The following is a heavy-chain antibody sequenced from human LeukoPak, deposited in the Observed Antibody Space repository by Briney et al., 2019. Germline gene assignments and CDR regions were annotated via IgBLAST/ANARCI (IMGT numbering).Heavy chain of an antibody. D-gene: IGHD6-6*01. V-gene: IGHV4-59*08. CDR1: GFSTSTSY. Sequence: SETLSLTCTVSGFSTSTSYWSWIRQPPGMGLEWIGYIYHTGDTNSNPSLKSRVNISLDTSKNQFSLRLRSVTAADTAVYYCARHTFARPFDYWGQGTLVTVSS. J-gene: IGHJ4*02. CDR2: IYHTGDT. CDR3: ARHTFARPFDY.